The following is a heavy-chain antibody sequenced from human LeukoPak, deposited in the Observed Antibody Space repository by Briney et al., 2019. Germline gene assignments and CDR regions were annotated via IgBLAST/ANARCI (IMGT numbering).Heavy chain of an antibody. J-gene: IGHJ4*02. CDR2: ISAYNGNT. D-gene: IGHD3-10*01. CDR1: GYTFTSYG. Sequence: ASVKVSCKASGYTFTSYGMSWVGQAPGQGREWMGWISAYNGNTTYAPTLHGRVTMPSHPSTSTAYMELRSLRSDPPAVYYCARDGVPYSYGSGFRIQVFDYWGPGTLVTVSS. CDR3: ARDGVPYSYGSGFRIQVFDY. V-gene: IGHV1-18*01.